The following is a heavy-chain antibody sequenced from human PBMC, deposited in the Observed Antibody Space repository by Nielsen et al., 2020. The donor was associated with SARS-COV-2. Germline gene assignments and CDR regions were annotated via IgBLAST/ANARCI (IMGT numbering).Heavy chain of an antibody. CDR1: GFSFMTYN. CDR2: ILHYGGNV. V-gene: IGHV3-30*04. Sequence: GESLKISCTASGFSFMTYNMHWVRQAPGKGLEWVAAILHYGGNVYHADSVEGRFTISRDNSRNTLYLQMNTLRPEDTAVYSCARDAYGDLIYGMDVWGRGTTVTVSS. D-gene: IGHD4-17*01. J-gene: IGHJ6*02. CDR3: ARDAYGDLIYGMDV.